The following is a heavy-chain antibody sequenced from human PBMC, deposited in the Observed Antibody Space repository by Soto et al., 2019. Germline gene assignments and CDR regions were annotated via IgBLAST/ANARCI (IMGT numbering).Heavy chain of an antibody. CDR2: IYYSGST. Sequence: QVQLQESGPGLVKPSQTLSLTCTVSGDSISSGGYYWSWIRQHPGKGLEWIGYIYYSGSTYYNPSLKSGVIISGDTSKNQFSLKLSSVTAADTAVYYCARGSTVAAILFDYWGQGTLVTVSS. CDR1: GDSISSGGYY. V-gene: IGHV4-31*03. J-gene: IGHJ4*02. CDR3: ARGSTVAAILFDY. D-gene: IGHD2-15*01.